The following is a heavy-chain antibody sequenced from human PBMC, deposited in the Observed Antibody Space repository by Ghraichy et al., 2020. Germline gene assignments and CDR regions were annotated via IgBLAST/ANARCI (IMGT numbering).Heavy chain of an antibody. Sequence: SGPTLVKPTQTLTLTCTFSGFSLSSSGVGVGWVRQPPGKALEWLALIFYNDDKRYSPSLKSRLTITRDTSEHQVVLTVTNLDPVDTATYYCAHMAPVTRVYFVDFWGQGTPVIVSS. CDR2: IFYNDDK. D-gene: IGHD5/OR15-5a*01. J-gene: IGHJ4*02. CDR1: GFSLSSSGVG. CDR3: AHMAPVTRVYFVDF. V-gene: IGHV2-5*01.